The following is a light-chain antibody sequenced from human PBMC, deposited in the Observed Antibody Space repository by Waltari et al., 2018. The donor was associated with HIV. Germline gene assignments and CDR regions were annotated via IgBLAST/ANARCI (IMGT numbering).Light chain of an antibody. J-gene: IGLJ2*01. CDR2: DVS. Sequence: QSALTQPRSVSGSPGQSVTISCTGTSSDVGGYNPVSWYQQHPGKAPKLMIYDVSKRPSGVPDRFSGSKSGNTASLTISGLQAEDEADYCCCSYAGSYTVFGGGTKLTVL. CDR3: CSYAGSYTV. V-gene: IGLV2-11*01. CDR1: SSDVGGYNP.